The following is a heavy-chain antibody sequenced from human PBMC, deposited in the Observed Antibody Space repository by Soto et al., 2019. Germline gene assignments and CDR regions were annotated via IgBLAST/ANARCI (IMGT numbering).Heavy chain of an antibody. V-gene: IGHV1-18*01. Sequence: ASVKVSCKASGYTFTSYGISWVRQAPGQGLEWMGWISAYNGNTNYAQKLQGRVTMTTDTSTSTAYMELRSLRSDDTAVYYCARLYYYDSSGPPMDVWGQGTTVTVSS. J-gene: IGHJ6*02. CDR1: GYTFTSYG. CDR2: ISAYNGNT. D-gene: IGHD3-22*01. CDR3: ARLYYYDSSGPPMDV.